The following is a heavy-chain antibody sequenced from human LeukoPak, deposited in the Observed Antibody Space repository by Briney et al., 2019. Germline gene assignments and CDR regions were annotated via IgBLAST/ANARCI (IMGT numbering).Heavy chain of an antibody. CDR3: AREASLG. CDR2: IRASSSLI. Sequence: GGSLRLSCVASGFDFSASSFNYIRQAPGKGLEWVSYIRASSSLISYADSLRGRFTISRDDAKKSVFLQMHSLRADDTAVYYCAREASLGWGQGTVVTVSS. CDR1: GFDFSASS. J-gene: IGHJ3*01. V-gene: IGHV3-48*04.